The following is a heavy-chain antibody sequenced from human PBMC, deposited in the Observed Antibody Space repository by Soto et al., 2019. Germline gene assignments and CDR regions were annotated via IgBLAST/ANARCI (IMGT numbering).Heavy chain of an antibody. CDR2: INSDGSST. J-gene: IGHJ4*02. V-gene: IGHV3-74*01. D-gene: IGHD3-22*01. CDR1: GFTFSSYW. Sequence: EVQLVESGGGLVQPGGSLRLSCAASGFTFSSYWMHWVRQAPGKGLVWVSRINSDGSSTSYADSVKGRFTISRDNAKNTLYLKMNSLRAEDTDVYYCASRASYYDSSGYFDYWGQGTLVTVSS. CDR3: ASRASYYDSSGYFDY.